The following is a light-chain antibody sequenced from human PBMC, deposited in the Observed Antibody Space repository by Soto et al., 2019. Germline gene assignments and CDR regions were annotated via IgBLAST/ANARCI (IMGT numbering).Light chain of an antibody. J-gene: IGKJ1*01. CDR1: QSVSSN. CDR3: QHRSNWPWT. V-gene: IGKV3-11*01. CDR2: DVS. Sequence: EIVLTQSPATLSLSPGERATLSCRASQSVSSNLAWYQQKPGQSPRLLIYDVSNRATGIPARFSGSGSETDFTLAISSLEPADFAVYYCQHRSNWPWTFGQGTKVEIK.